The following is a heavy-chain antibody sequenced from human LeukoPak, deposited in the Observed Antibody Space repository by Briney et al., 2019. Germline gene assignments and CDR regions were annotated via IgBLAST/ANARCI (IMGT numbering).Heavy chain of an antibody. CDR2: ISDDGSNT. D-gene: IGHD5-18*01. J-gene: IGHJ2*01. V-gene: IGHV3-30*18. CDR3: AKDADTATIIYWYFDL. Sequence: GGSLRLSCTASGFTLSSFGMHWVGKAPGKGLEGGAVISDDGSNTYYADSVKGRFTISRDNSKNTLYLQLNSLRTEDTAVYYCAKDADTATIIYWYFDLWGRGTLVTVSS. CDR1: GFTLSSFG.